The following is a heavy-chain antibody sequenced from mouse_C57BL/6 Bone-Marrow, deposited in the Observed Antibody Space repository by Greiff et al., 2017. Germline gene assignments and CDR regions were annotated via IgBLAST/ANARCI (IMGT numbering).Heavy chain of an antibody. CDR3: AREEYGIYFYWYFDV. J-gene: IGHJ1*03. Sequence: QVQLQQPGAELVKPGASVKMSCKASGYTFTSYWITWVKPRPGQGLEWIGDIYPGSGSTNYNEKFKGKATLTVDTSSSTAYMQRSSLTSEDSAVYYCAREEYGIYFYWYFDVWGTGTTVTVSS. D-gene: IGHD2-1*01. CDR1: GYTFTSYW. CDR2: IYPGSGST. V-gene: IGHV1-55*01.